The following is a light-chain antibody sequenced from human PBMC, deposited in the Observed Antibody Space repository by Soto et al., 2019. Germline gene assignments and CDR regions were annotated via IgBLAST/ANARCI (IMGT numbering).Light chain of an antibody. CDR2: DAS. J-gene: IGKJ1*01. V-gene: IGKV3D-20*02. Sequence: EIVMTQSPATLSVSPGERATLSCRASQSVSSSYLAWYQQKPGQAPRLLIYDASNRVTGIPARFSGSGSGTDFTLTISSLEPEDFAVYYCQQRSNWITFGQGTKVDIK. CDR1: QSVSSSY. CDR3: QQRSNWIT.